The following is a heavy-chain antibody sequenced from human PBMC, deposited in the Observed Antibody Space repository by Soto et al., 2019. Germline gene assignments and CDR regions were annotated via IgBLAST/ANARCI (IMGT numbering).Heavy chain of an antibody. J-gene: IGHJ5*02. D-gene: IGHD2-21*02. V-gene: IGHV3-21*01. CDR2: ISSSSSYI. Sequence: GGSLRLSCAASGFTFSSYSMNWVRQAPGKGLEWVSSISSSSSYIYYADSVKGRFTISRDNAKNSLYLQMNSLRAEDTAVYYCARDMDNDLPPPWGQGTLVTVSS. CDR1: GFTFSSYS. CDR3: ARDMDNDLPPP.